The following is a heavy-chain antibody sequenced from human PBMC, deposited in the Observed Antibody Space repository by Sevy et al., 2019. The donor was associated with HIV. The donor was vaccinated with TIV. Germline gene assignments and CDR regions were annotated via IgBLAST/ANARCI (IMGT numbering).Heavy chain of an antibody. CDR1: GFTFSKYS. D-gene: IGHD2-15*01. CDR3: ARDGWTKPHDY. V-gene: IGHV3-23*01. J-gene: IGHJ4*02. CDR2: LSFGCGEI. Sequence: GGYLRLCCAASGFTFSKYSMSWVRQPPGKGLGWVSTLSFGCGEIKYADSVKGRFTISRDNSKSSVYLQMNNLRPEDTAVYYCARDGWTKPHDYWGQGTLVTVSS.